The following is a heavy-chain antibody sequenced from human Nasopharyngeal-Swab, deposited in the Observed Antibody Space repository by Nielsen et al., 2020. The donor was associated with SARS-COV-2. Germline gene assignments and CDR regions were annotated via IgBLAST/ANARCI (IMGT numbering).Heavy chain of an antibody. D-gene: IGHD5-18*01. CDR3: ASARSGYSYGPGYYYYGMDV. Sequence: GGSLRLSCAASGFTFSSYAMSWVRQAPGKGLEWVSAISGSGGSTYYADSVKGRFTISRDNSKNTLYLQMNSLRAEDTAVYYCASARSGYSYGPGYYYYGMDVWGQGTTVTVSS. J-gene: IGHJ6*02. V-gene: IGHV3-23*01. CDR1: GFTFSSYA. CDR2: ISGSGGST.